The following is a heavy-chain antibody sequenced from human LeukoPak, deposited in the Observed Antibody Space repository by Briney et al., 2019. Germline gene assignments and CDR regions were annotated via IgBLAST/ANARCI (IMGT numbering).Heavy chain of an antibody. CDR1: EGTFSSYA. CDR2: IIPIFGTA. D-gene: IGHD3-3*01. CDR3: ARAQRKLRFYFGEFDP. Sequence: ASVKVSCKASEGTFSSYAISWVRQAPGQGLEWMGGIIPIFGTANYAQKFQGRVTITADESTSTAYMELSSLRSEDTAVYYCARAQRKLRFYFGEFDPWGQGTLVTVSS. J-gene: IGHJ5*02. V-gene: IGHV1-69*13.